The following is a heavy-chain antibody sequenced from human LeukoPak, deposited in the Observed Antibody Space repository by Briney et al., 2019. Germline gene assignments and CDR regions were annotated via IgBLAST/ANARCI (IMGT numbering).Heavy chain of an antibody. J-gene: IGHJ5*02. D-gene: IGHD3-10*01. CDR1: GYSFTTYW. Sequence: GESLKISCKTSGYSFTTYWIGWVRQMPGTGLEWVGAIYPDDSDTRYSPSFQGQVVISADRSIRTAYLQWNTLKTSDTAMYYCVRHHGASGTINHFDPWGQGTLVTVSS. CDR2: IYPDDSDT. CDR3: VRHHGASGTINHFDP. V-gene: IGHV5-51*01.